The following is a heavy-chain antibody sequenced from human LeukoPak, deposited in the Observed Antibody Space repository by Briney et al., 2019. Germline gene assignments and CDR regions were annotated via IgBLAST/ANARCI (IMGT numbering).Heavy chain of an antibody. CDR1: GYTLTELS. V-gene: IGHV1-24*01. CDR2: FDPEDGET. CDR3: ATGLEEVCSGGSCSRGY. Sequence: ASVKVSCKVSGYTLTELSMHWVRQAPGKGLGWMGGFDPEDGETIYAQKFQGRVTMTEDTSTDTAYMELSSLRSEDTAVYYCATGLEEVCSGGSCSRGYWGQGTLVTVSS. J-gene: IGHJ4*02. D-gene: IGHD2-15*01.